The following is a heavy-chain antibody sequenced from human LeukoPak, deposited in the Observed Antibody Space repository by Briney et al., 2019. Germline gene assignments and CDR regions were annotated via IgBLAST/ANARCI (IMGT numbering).Heavy chain of an antibody. J-gene: IGHJ5*02. CDR1: GFTFSNAW. Sequence: PGGSLRLSCAASGFTFSNAWMSWVRQAPGKGLEWVANIKQDGTEKYYVDSVKGRFTISRDNAKNSLYLQMNSLRAEDTAVYYCARLGYYGSGSYRNWFDPWGQGTLVTVSS. V-gene: IGHV3-7*05. D-gene: IGHD3-10*01. CDR3: ARLGYYGSGSYRNWFDP. CDR2: IKQDGTEK.